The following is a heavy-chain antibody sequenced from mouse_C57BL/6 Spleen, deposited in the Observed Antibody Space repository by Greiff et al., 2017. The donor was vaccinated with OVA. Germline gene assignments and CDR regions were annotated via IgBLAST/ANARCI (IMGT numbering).Heavy chain of an antibody. V-gene: IGHV7-3*01. J-gene: IGHJ4*01. CDR3: ARSLYDYDDEPYAMDC. CDR1: GFTFTDYY. D-gene: IGHD2-4*01. Sequence: EVKVVESGGGLVQPGGSLSLSCAASGFTFTDYYMSWVRQPPGKALEWLGFIRNKANGYTTASSASVKGRFTISRDNSQSILYLQMNALRAEDSATYYCARSLYDYDDEPYAMDCWGQGTSVTVSS. CDR2: IRNKANGYTT.